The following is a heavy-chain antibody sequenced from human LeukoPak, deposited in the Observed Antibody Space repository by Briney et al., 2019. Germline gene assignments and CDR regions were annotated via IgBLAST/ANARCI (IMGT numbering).Heavy chain of an antibody. CDR3: ARRLQGALIDY. CDR1: GYTFTSYY. J-gene: IGHJ4*02. Sequence: ASVKVSCKASGYTFTSYYMHWVRQAPGQGLEWMGIINPSGGSTSYAQKFQGRVTMTRDTSTSTVCMELSSLRSEDTAVYYCARRLQGALIDYWGQGTLVTVSS. CDR2: INPSGGST. V-gene: IGHV1-46*01. D-gene: IGHD4-11*01.